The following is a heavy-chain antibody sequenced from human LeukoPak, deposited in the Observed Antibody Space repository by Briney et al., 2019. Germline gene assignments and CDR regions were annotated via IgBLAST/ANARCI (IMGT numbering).Heavy chain of an antibody. D-gene: IGHD2-21*01. CDR1: GLSFGNYA. CDR3: VKDPRDTYGTNWFVS. CDR2: ISGTGGAT. Sequence: GGSLRLSCVASGLSFGNYAMSWVRQAPGKGLQWVSQISGTGGATWYAGFARDRFTISRDNSKKTLYLQMSGLRVEDTAMYYCVKDPRDTYGTNWFVSWGQGTLLIVSS. J-gene: IGHJ5*01. V-gene: IGHV3-23*01.